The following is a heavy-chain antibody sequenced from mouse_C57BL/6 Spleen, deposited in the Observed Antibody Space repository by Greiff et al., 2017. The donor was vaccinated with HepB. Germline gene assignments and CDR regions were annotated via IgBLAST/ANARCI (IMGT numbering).Heavy chain of an antibody. V-gene: IGHV1-19*01. CDR3: AREDYGSSLRAMDY. CDR2: INPYNGGT. D-gene: IGHD1-1*01. Sequence: EVQLQQSGPVLVKPGASVKMSCKASGYTFTDYYMNWVKQSHGKSLEWIGVINPYNGGTSYNQKFKGKATLTVDKSSSTAYMELNSLTSEDSAVYYCAREDYGSSLRAMDYWGQGTSVTVSS. J-gene: IGHJ4*01. CDR1: GYTFTDYY.